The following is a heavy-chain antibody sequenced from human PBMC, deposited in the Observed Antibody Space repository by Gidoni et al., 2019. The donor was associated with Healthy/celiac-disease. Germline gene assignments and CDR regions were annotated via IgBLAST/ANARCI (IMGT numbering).Heavy chain of an antibody. CDR2: IKHSGRT. CDR1: GGSFSGYY. V-gene: IGHV4-34*01. D-gene: IGHD3-22*01. Sequence: QVQLQQWGAGLCKPSGTLCLTCAVHGGSFSGYYWSWIRQPPGKGLEGIGGIKHSGRTNYNPSLKSRVTISVDTSKNQFSLKVSSVTAADTAVYYCARGLIVVGSHSFDYWGQGTLVTVSS. CDR3: ARGLIVVGSHSFDY. J-gene: IGHJ4*02.